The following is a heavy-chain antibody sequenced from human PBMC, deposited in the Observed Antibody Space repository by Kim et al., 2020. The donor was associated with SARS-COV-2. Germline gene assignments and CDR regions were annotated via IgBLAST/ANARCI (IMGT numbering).Heavy chain of an antibody. V-gene: IGHV3-74*01. CDR1: GLTFNNYW. CDR3: ITGGRGDCSGVSCYPGDY. J-gene: IGHJ4*01. CDR2: INTDGMST. D-gene: IGHD2-15*01. Sequence: LSLTCAASGLTFNNYWMHWVRQVPGKGLVWVSRINTDGMSTNYADSVQGRFTIFRDNSKNTVYLQMSSLRAEDTALYYCITGGRGDCSGVSCYPGDY.